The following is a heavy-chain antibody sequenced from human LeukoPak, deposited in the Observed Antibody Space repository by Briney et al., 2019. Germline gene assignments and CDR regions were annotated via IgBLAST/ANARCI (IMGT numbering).Heavy chain of an antibody. J-gene: IGHJ4*02. CDR1: GYTFTGYY. CDR2: INPNSGGT. V-gene: IGHV1-2*02. D-gene: IGHD3-22*01. Sequence: GASVKVSCKASGYTFTGYYMHWVRQAPGQGLEWMGWINPNSGGTNYAQRFQGRVTMTRDTSISTAYMELSRLRSDDTAVHYCARLASLYDSSGYYWGDYWGQGTLVTVSS. CDR3: ARLASLYDSSGYYWGDY.